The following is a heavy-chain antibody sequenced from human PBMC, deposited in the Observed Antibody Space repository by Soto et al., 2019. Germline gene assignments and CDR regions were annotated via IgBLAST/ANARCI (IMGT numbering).Heavy chain of an antibody. D-gene: IGHD3-3*02. J-gene: IGHJ5*02. CDR3: ARGGISGHWFDP. Sequence: SETLSLTCTVSGGSISSDFWSWIRQSPGKGLEWIGYIHHSGSTNYNPSLMGRLFLSADTTKNQLSLNLRSLTAADTAVYYCARGGISGHWFDPWGQGTLVTVSS. CDR2: IHHSGST. V-gene: IGHV4-59*12. CDR1: GGSISSDF.